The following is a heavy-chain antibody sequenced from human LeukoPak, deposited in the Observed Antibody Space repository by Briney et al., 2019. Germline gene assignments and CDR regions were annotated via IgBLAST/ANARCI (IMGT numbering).Heavy chain of an antibody. Sequence: ASVKVSCKASGYTFTSYYMHWVRQAPGQGLEWMGIINPSGGSTSYAQKFQGRVTMTRDMSTSTVYMELSSLRSEDTAVYYCARVPINYYDSSGYFDYWGQGTLVTVSS. CDR2: INPSGGST. CDR3: ARVPINYYDSSGYFDY. V-gene: IGHV1-46*01. J-gene: IGHJ4*02. CDR1: GYTFTSYY. D-gene: IGHD3-22*01.